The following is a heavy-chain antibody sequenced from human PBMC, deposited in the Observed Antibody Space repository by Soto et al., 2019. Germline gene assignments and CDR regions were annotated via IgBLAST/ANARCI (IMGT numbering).Heavy chain of an antibody. Sequence: WASVKVSCKASGYTFTSYGISWVRQAPGQGLEWIGWISPYNYNTNYPRNLQGRVTMTIDTSTSTAYMELRSLKSDDTAMYYCARDYYQSSGYPHWGQGTPVTVSS. CDR1: GYTFTSYG. CDR2: ISPYNYNT. V-gene: IGHV1-18*04. CDR3: ARDYYQSSGYPH. J-gene: IGHJ4*02. D-gene: IGHD3-10*01.